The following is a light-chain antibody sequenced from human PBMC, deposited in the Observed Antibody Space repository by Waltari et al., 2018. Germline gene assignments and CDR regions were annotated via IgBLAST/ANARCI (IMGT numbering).Light chain of an antibody. CDR3: QQYNNWPPIYT. CDR1: QSGSSN. V-gene: IGKV3-15*01. CDR2: GAS. Sequence: EIVMTQSPATLSVSPGERATLSCRASQSGSSNLAWYQQKPGQAPRLPIYGASTRATGIPARFRGSGSWTVFTLTITSLQSEDFAIYYCQQYNNWPPIYTFGQGTKLDIK. J-gene: IGKJ2*01.